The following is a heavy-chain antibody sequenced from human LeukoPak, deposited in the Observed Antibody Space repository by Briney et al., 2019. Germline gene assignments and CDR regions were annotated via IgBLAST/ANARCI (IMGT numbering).Heavy chain of an antibody. V-gene: IGHV3-30*04. CDR2: ISYEDGTNK. J-gene: IGHJ4*02. Sequence: GRSLRLSCATSGFTFRSFVMHWVRQAPGKGLEWVAAISYEDGTNKYYADPVKGRFTISRDNSKYTVYLEMNSLRVEDTAMYYCSKERPEEYYASGSYFDYWGQGTLVTVSS. CDR1: GFTFRSFV. D-gene: IGHD3-10*01. CDR3: SKERPEEYYASGSYFDY.